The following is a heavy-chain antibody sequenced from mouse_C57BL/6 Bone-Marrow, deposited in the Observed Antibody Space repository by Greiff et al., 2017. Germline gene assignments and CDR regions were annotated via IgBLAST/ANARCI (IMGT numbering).Heavy chain of an antibody. J-gene: IGHJ4*01. CDR3: ARWATTVVATRAMDY. CDR1: GYTFTSYW. Sequence: QVHVKQSGAELAKPGASVKLSCKASGYTFTSYWMHWVKQRPGPCLEWIGYINPSSGYTKYNQKFKDKATLTADKSSSTAYMQLSSLTYEDSAVYYCARWATTVVATRAMDYWGQGTSVTVSS. CDR2: INPSSGYT. V-gene: IGHV1-7*01. D-gene: IGHD1-1*01.